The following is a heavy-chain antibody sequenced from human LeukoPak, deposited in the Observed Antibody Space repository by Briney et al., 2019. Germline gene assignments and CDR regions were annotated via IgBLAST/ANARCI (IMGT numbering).Heavy chain of an antibody. V-gene: IGHV5-51*01. Sequence: GESLKISCKGSGYSFSSYWIGWVRQMPGKGLEWMGIIFPDDSDTRYSPSFQGQVAISADKSINTAYLQWSSLKASDTAMYYCARRPYCSSTSCYLVFDIWGQGTMVTVSS. J-gene: IGHJ3*02. CDR2: IFPDDSDT. CDR1: GYSFSSYW. CDR3: ARRPYCSSTSCYLVFDI. D-gene: IGHD2-2*01.